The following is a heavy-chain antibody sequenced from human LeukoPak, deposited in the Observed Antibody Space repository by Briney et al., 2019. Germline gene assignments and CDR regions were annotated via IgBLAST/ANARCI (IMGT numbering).Heavy chain of an antibody. Sequence: PGGPLRLSCAVSGFTFSSYNMNWVRQAPGKGLEWVSSISSSSGYIYYADSVKGRFTISRDNAENSLFLQMNCLRAEDTAVYYCARALYGGYGHFDYWGQGTLVTVSS. J-gene: IGHJ4*02. CDR1: GFTFSSYN. CDR3: ARALYGGYGHFDY. D-gene: IGHD5-12*01. CDR2: ISSSSGYI. V-gene: IGHV3-21*01.